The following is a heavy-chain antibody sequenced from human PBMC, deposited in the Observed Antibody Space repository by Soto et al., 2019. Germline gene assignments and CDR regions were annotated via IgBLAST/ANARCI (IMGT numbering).Heavy chain of an antibody. CDR1: GFTFRDYW. CDR2: IISDGSYT. CDR3: ARAPSIYESGYYDF. D-gene: IGHD3-3*01. Sequence: GGSLRLSCSASGFTFRDYWMYWARQAPGKGLVWVSRIISDGSYTFYADSVKGRFTISRDNAKNTLYLQMNSLRAEDTAVYYCARAPSIYESGYYDFWGQGTLVTVSS. V-gene: IGHV3-74*01. J-gene: IGHJ4*02.